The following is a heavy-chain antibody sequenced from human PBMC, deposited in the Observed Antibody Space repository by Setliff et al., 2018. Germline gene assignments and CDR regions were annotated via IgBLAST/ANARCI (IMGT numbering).Heavy chain of an antibody. Sequence: SETLSLTCSVSGDSIFDNYWSWIRQSPGRGLEWIAYISYTGSTNYNPSLKSRVTISLDTSKNHFSLRLSSVAATDTAVYYCLRIRLVPHGHSWGQGTLVTVSS. CDR1: GDSIFDNY. V-gene: IGHV4-59*08. CDR3: LRIRLVPHGHS. D-gene: IGHD2-15*01. CDR2: ISYTGST. J-gene: IGHJ4*02.